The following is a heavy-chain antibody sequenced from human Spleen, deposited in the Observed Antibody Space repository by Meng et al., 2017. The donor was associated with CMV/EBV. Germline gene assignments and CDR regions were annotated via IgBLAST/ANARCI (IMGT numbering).Heavy chain of an antibody. CDR1: GFTFSRFW. D-gene: IGHD2-2*02. Sequence: GESLKISCAASGFTFSRFWMHWVRQSPGKGLVWVANINGDGVTTNYADSVKGRFTISRDNAKNSLYLQMNSLRAEDTAVYYCARDPGYCTSTSCYSGYDLDYWGRGTLVTVSS. J-gene: IGHJ4*02. V-gene: IGHV3-74*01. CDR3: ARDPGYCTSTSCYSGYDLDY. CDR2: INGDGVTT.